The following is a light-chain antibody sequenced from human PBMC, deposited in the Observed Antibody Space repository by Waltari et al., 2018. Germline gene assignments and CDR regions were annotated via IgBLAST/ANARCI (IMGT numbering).Light chain of an antibody. CDR2: GAS. V-gene: IGKV3-20*01. CDR1: QILNNNH. Sequence: DTVLTQSPGTLSLSTGESVCISCRASQILNNNHLAWYQQKPGQAPALLIPGASRRATGVPERFSGSGSGTDFTLIISRLEVEDSAVYYCQHYGSSPYTFGRGTKLEIK. CDR3: QHYGSSPYT. J-gene: IGKJ2*01.